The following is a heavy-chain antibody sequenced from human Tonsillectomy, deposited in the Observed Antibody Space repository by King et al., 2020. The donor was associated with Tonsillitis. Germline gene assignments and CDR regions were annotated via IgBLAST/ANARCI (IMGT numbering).Heavy chain of an antibody. CDR1: GFTFSSYW. J-gene: IGHJ6*02. CDR2: INSDGSST. D-gene: IGHD1-1*01. Sequence: VQLVESGGGLVQPGGSLRLSCAASGFTFSSYWIHWVRQAPGKGLVWVSRINSDGSSTSYADSVQGRFTISRDNAKNTLYLKMNSLRDEDTAVYYCSRGVYNSYGLDVWGQGTTVTVS. V-gene: IGHV3-74*01. CDR3: SRGVYNSYGLDV.